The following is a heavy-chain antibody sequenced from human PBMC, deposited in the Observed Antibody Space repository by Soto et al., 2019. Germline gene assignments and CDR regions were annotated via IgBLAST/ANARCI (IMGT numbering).Heavy chain of an antibody. J-gene: IGHJ1*01. CDR3: ATNGGYYDSSGPKYVPR. CDR1: GGSISTGGYY. D-gene: IGHD3-22*01. V-gene: IGHV4-31*02. CDR2: IYYSGTT. Sequence: LCGGSISTGGYYWSWIRQHPGKGLECIGYIYYSGTTYYNPSLKSRVTISVDASKSQFSLKMSSVTAADTAVYYCATNGGYYDSSGPKYVPRWGQGPLVTVSS.